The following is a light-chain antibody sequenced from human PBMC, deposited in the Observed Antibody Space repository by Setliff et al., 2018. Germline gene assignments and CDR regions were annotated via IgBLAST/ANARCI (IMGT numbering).Light chain of an antibody. V-gene: IGLV2-14*01. Sequence: QSVLTQPPSVSAAPGQKVTISCSGSSSNIGNNYVSWYQQLPGTAPKLMIYDVSKRPSGVSNRFSGSKSGNTASLTISGLQAEDEADYYCSSYTSSSTPYVFGTGTKGTV. J-gene: IGLJ1*01. CDR2: DVS. CDR3: SSYTSSSTPYV. CDR1: SSNIGNNY.